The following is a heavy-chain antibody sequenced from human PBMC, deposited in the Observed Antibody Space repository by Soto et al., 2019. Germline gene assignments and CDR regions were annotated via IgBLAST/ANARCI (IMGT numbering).Heavy chain of an antibody. Sequence: EVQLVESGGGLVQPGGSLRLSCAASGFTFSSYEMNWVRQAPGKGLEWVSYISSSGSTIYYADSVKGRFTISRDNAKNALFLQISVLGAGDRAVYDCVRGQYWRGGGYFDYWGQETLVTVSS. D-gene: IGHD2-15*01. J-gene: IGHJ4*02. CDR3: VRGQYWRGGGYFDY. CDR2: ISSSGSTI. CDR1: GFTFSSYE. V-gene: IGHV3-48*03.